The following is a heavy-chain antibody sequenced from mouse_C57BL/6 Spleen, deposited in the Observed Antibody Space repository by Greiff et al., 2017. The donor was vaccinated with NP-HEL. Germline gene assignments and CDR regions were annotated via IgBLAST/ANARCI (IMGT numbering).Heavy chain of an antibody. CDR3: ARTPDSSYAMDY. Sequence: QVQLQQSGAELVMPGASVKLSCKASGYTFTSYWMHWVKQRPGQGLEWIGEIDPSDSYTNYNQKFKGKSTLTVDKSSSTAYMQLSSLTSEDSAVYYCARTPDSSYAMDYWGQGTSVTVSS. D-gene: IGHD2-12*01. J-gene: IGHJ4*01. CDR1: GYTFTSYW. V-gene: IGHV1-69*01. CDR2: IDPSDSYT.